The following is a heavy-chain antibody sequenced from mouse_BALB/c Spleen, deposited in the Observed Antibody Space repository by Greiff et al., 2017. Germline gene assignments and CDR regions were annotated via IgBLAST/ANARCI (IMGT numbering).Heavy chain of an antibody. CDR1: GFSLTSYG. J-gene: IGHJ4*01. V-gene: IGHV2-9*02. CDR2: IWAGGST. Sequence: QVQLKESGPGLVAPSQSLSITCTVSGFSLTSYGVHWVRQPPGKGLEWLGVIWAGGSTNYNSALMSRLSISKDNSKSQVFLKMNSLQTDDTAMYYCALLLWLRRPAMDYWGQGTSVTVSS. CDR3: ALLLWLRRPAMDY. D-gene: IGHD2-2*01.